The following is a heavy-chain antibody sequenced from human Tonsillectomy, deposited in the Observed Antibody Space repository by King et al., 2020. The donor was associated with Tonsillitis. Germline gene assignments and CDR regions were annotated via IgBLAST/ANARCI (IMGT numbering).Heavy chain of an antibody. J-gene: IGHJ4*02. CDR3: ARIVYDYGDYRVGYFDY. D-gene: IGHD4-17*01. Sequence: QLQESGSGLVKPSQTLSLTCAVSGGPISSGGYSWSWIRQPPGKGLEWIGYIYHSGSTYYNPSLKSRVTISVDRSKNQFSLKLSSVTAADTAVYYCARIVYDYGDYRVGYFDYWGQGTLVTVSS. V-gene: IGHV4-30-2*01. CDR2: IYHSGST. CDR1: GGPISSGGYS.